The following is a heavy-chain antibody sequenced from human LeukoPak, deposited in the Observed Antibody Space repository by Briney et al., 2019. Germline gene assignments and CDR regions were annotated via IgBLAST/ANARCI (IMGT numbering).Heavy chain of an antibody. CDR3: ARGWNTTPRSGFDI. D-gene: IGHD1/OR15-1a*01. CDR2: ISGSGGTT. V-gene: IGHV3-23*01. CDR1: GFTFNNYA. Sequence: GGSLRLSCAASGFTFNNYAMNWVRQAPGKGLEWVSVISGSGGTTYYADSVKGRFTISRDNVKNTLFLQMNSLGAEDTALYYCARGWNTTPRSGFDIWGLGTMVTVSS. J-gene: IGHJ3*02.